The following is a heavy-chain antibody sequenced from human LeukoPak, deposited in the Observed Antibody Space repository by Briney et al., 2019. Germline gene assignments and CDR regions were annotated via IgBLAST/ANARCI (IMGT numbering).Heavy chain of an antibody. J-gene: IGHJ3*02. CDR1: GFTFSGSA. CDR3: TRFDLGDYFDAFDI. D-gene: IGHD4-17*01. Sequence: GGSLRLSCAASGFTFSGSAMHWVRQASGKGLEWVGRIRSNANNYATAYAASVKGRFTISRDDSKNTAYLQMNSLKTEDTAVYYCTRFDLGDYFDAFDIWGQGTMVTVSS. V-gene: IGHV3-73*01. CDR2: IRSNANNYAT.